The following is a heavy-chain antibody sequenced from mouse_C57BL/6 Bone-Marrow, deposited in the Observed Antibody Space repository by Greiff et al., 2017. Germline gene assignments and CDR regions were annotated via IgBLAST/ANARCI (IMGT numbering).Heavy chain of an antibody. CDR3: ARLGLRPYWYFDV. CDR1: GYTFTSYW. CDR2: IYPGSGST. D-gene: IGHD2-4*01. Sequence: QVQLKESGAELVKPGASVKMSCKASGYTFTSYWITWVKQRPGQGLEWIGDIYPGSGSTNYNEKFKSKATLTVDTSSSTAYMQLSSLTSEDSAVYYCARLGLRPYWYFDVWGTGTTVTVSS. V-gene: IGHV1-55*01. J-gene: IGHJ1*03.